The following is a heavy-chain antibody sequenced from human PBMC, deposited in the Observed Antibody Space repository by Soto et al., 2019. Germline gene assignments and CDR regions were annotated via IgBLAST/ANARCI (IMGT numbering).Heavy chain of an antibody. Sequence: SETLCLPCAVYGGTFSGYSWRWIRQPTGKGLEWIGEINHSGSTNYNPSLKSRVTISVDTSKNQFSLKLYLVTAADAAVYYCARVCDYWSQGTLVTVSS. CDR1: GGTFSGYS. CDR3: ARVCDY. CDR2: INHSGST. V-gene: IGHV4-34*01. J-gene: IGHJ4*02.